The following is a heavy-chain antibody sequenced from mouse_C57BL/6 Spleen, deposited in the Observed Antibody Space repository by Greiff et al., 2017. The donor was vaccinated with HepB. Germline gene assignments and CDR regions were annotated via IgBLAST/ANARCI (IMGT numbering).Heavy chain of an antibody. CDR2: IDPENGDT. D-gene: IGHD2-1*01. J-gene: IGHJ2*01. CDR3: TRGGNCLFDY. CDR1: GFNIKDDY. Sequence: VQLQQSGAELVRPGASVKLSCTASGFNIKDDYMHWVKQRPEQGLEWIGWIDPENGDTEYASKFQGKATITADTSSNTAYLQLSSLTSEDTAVYYCTRGGNCLFDYWGQGTTLTVSS. V-gene: IGHV14-4*01.